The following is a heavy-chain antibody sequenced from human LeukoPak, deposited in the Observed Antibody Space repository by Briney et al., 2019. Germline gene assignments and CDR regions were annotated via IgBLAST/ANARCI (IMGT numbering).Heavy chain of an antibody. J-gene: IGHJ4*02. V-gene: IGHV3-9*01. D-gene: IGHD3-10*01. CDR3: AKDEFLDLDYGSGADY. CDR2: ISWNSGSI. Sequence: GGSLRLSCAASGFTFADYAMHWVRQAPGKGLEWVSGISWNSGSIGYADSVKGRFTISRDNAKNSLYLQMNSLRAEDTALYYCAKDEFLDLDYGSGADYWGQGTVTTVSS. CDR1: GFTFADYA.